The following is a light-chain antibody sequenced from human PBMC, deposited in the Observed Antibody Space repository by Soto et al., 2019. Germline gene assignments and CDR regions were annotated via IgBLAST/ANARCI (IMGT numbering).Light chain of an antibody. J-gene: IGLJ1*01. CDR2: EVS. V-gene: IGLV2-14*01. CDR1: SSDVGGYNY. CDR3: SSYTSSSTRFDV. Sequence: QSVLTQPASVSGSPGQSITISCTGTSSDVGGYNYVSWYQQHPGKAPKLMIYEVSNRPSGVSNRFSGSKSGNTASLTISGLQAEDEADYYCSSYTSSSTRFDVFGTGTKVTVL.